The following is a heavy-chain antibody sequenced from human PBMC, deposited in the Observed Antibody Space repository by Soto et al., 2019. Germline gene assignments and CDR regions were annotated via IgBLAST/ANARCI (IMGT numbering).Heavy chain of an antibody. J-gene: IGHJ4*02. V-gene: IGHV5-10-1*01. Sequence: PGESLKISCKGSGYSFTSYWISWVRQMPGKGLEWMGRIDPSDSYTNYSPSFQGHVTISADKSLSTAFLQWSSLKASDTATYYCSSQSYASSGFQGGLWGQGTLVTVSS. CDR3: SSQSYASSGFQGGL. D-gene: IGHD3-22*01. CDR1: GYSFTSYW. CDR2: IDPSDSYT.